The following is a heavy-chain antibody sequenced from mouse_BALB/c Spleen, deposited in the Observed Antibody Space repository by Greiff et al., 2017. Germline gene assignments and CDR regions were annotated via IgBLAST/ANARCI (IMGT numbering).Heavy chain of an antibody. V-gene: IGHV5-17*02. J-gene: IGHJ2*01. CDR3: ARYDYDYFDY. CDR1: GFTFSSFG. D-gene: IGHD2-4*01. Sequence: EVQVVESGGGLVQPGGSRKLSCAASGFTFSSFGMHWVRQAPEKGLEWVAYISSGSSTNYYADTVKGRFTISSDNPKNTLFLQMTSIRSEDTAMYYCARYDYDYFDYWGQGTTLTVSS. CDR2: ISSGSSTN.